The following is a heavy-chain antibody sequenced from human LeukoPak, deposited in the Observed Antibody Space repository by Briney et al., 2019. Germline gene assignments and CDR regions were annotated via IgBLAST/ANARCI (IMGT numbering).Heavy chain of an antibody. V-gene: IGHV3-30*18. J-gene: IGHJ3*02. Sequence: SGGSLRLSCAASGFTFSSYGMHWVRQAPGKGLEWVAVISYDGSNKYYADSVKGRFTISRDNSKNTLYLQMNSLRSEDTAVYYCAKDSPLGAFDICGQGEIVTVSS. CDR1: GFTFSSYG. CDR2: ISYDGSNK. CDR3: AKDSPLGAFDI.